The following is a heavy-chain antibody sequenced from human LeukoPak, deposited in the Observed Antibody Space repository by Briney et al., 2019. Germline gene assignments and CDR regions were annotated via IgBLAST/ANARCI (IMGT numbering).Heavy chain of an antibody. CDR1: GFTFSTYW. J-gene: IGHJ4*02. Sequence: GGSLRLSCVVSGFTFSTYWMSWVRQAPGKGLEWVANIKQDGSAKYYVDSVQGRFTISRDNAKNSLYLQMNSLRAEDTAVYFCSRWGGWFDYWGQGTLVTVSS. CDR3: SRWGGWFDY. D-gene: IGHD3-16*01. CDR2: IKQDGSAK. V-gene: IGHV3-7*05.